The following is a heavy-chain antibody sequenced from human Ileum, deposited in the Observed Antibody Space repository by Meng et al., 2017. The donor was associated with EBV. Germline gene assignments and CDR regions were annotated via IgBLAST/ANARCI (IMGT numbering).Heavy chain of an antibody. Sequence: QVHLVGSGGGLVKPGGSLRLSCAASGFTLSDYYMRGIRQAAGKGLEWVSHADSVKGRFTISRDNAKSSMCLQMSSLRAEDTAVYYCARARSSSSHTAMAYYWGQGTLVTVSS. V-gene: IGHV3-11*01. D-gene: IGHD5-18*01. CDR1: GFTLSDYY. J-gene: IGHJ4*02. CDR3: ARARSSSSHTAMAYY.